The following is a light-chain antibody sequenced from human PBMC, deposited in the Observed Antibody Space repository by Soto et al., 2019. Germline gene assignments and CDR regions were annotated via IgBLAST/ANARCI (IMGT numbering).Light chain of an antibody. CDR3: QQRSNWIT. Sequence: EVVLTQSPATLSLSPGERATLSCRASQSVGTYLAWYQQKPGQTPRLLIYDASNRATDIPARFSGSGSGTDFTLTINSLEPEDFAVYYCQQRSNWITFGQGTRLEIK. V-gene: IGKV3-11*01. CDR2: DAS. CDR1: QSVGTY. J-gene: IGKJ5*01.